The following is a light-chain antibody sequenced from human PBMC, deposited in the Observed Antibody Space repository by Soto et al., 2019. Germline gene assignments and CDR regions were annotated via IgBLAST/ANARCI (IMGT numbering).Light chain of an antibody. V-gene: IGLV2-14*03. Sequence: QSVLTQPASVSGSPGQSITISCTGTSSDVGAYNYVSWYQQHPGKAPKLMIYDVFNRPSGVSDRFSGSKSGNTASLTISGRQAEDEADYFCSSYPNFNGLFGVGTQLPVL. CDR3: SSYPNFNGL. CDR2: DVF. J-gene: IGLJ3*02. CDR1: SSDVGAYNY.